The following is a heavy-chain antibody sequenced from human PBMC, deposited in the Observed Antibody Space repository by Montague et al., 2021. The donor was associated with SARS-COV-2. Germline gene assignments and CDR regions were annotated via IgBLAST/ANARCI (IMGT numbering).Heavy chain of an antibody. CDR2: IYYSGST. CDR3: ARDYGDYGSGYYYGMDV. Sequence: SETLSLTCTVSGGSISSSSYYWGWIRQPPGKGLEWIGSIYYSGSTYYNPSLKSRVTISVDTSKNQFSLTLSSVTAADTAVYYCARDYGDYGSGYYYGMDVWGQGTTVTVSS. V-gene: IGHV4-39*07. J-gene: IGHJ6*02. CDR1: GGSISSSSYY. D-gene: IGHD4-17*01.